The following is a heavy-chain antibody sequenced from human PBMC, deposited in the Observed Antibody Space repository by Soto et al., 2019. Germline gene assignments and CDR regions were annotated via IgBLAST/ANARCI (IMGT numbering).Heavy chain of an antibody. CDR1: GGSISSYY. Sequence: TVSGGSISSYYWSWIRQPPGKGLEWIGYIYYSGSTNYNPSLKSRVTISVDTSKNQFSLKLSSVTAADTAVYYCAREGGYDSSPGVFDYWGQGTLVTVSS. V-gene: IGHV4-59*01. J-gene: IGHJ4*02. CDR2: IYYSGST. CDR3: AREGGYDSSPGVFDY. D-gene: IGHD3-22*01.